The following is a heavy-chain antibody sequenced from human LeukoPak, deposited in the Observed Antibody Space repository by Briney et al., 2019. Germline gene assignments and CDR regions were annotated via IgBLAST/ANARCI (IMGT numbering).Heavy chain of an antibody. J-gene: IGHJ4*02. Sequence: PSETLSLTCTVSGGSISSYYWSWIRQPPGKGLEWIGYIYYSGSSNYNPSLKSRVTISVDTSKNQFSLKLSSVTAADTAVYYCARVRSSGWYVFDYWGQGTLVTVSS. CDR1: GGSISSYY. CDR2: IYYSGSS. V-gene: IGHV4-59*01. CDR3: ARVRSSGWYVFDY. D-gene: IGHD6-19*01.